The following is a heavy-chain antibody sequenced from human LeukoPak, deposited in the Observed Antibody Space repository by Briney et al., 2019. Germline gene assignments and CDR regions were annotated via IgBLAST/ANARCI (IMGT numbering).Heavy chain of an antibody. V-gene: IGHV3-23*01. Sequence: GGSLRLSRGASGFTFNTYAMSWVRQAPGTGPEWVSSISTSGGSTYYADFVKGRFTISRDNSKNTLYLQMSTLRGEDTAVYYCAKHLVKNFYDNSGYLGAFDIWGRGTMVTVSP. D-gene: IGHD3-22*01. CDR1: GFTFNTYA. J-gene: IGHJ3*02. CDR3: AKHLVKNFYDNSGYLGAFDI. CDR2: ISTSGGST.